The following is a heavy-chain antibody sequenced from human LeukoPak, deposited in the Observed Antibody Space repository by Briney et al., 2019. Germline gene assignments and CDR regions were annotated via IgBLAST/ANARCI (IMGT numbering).Heavy chain of an antibody. Sequence: SSETLSLTCTVSGGSISGWYWSWIRQPPGKGLEWVGYIYGSGNTNYNPSLKSRVTMSIDTSKNQFSLKLTSVTAADTATNYCARETSLAGFASGLGFNYWGQGILVTVSS. CDR2: IYGSGNT. D-gene: IGHD6-19*01. V-gene: IGHV4-59*01. J-gene: IGHJ4*02. CDR1: GGSISGWY. CDR3: ARETSLAGFASGLGFNY.